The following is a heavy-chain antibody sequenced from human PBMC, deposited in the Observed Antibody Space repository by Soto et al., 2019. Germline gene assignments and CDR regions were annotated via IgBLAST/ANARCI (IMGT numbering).Heavy chain of an antibody. CDR1: GYTFTSYG. D-gene: IGHD2-8*01. Sequence: ASVKVSCKASGYTFTSYGISWVRQAPGQGLEWMGWISAYNGNTNYAQKLQGRVTMTTDTSTSTAYMELRSLRSDDTAVYYCAIEMYASGVYKVCVDFWGQGTPVTVST. CDR2: ISAYNGNT. J-gene: IGHJ4*01. V-gene: IGHV1-18*01. CDR3: AIEMYASGVYKVCVDF.